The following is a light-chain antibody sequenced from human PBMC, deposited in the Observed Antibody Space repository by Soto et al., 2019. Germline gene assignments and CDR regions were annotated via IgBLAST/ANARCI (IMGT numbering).Light chain of an antibody. V-gene: IGKV3-11*01. Sequence: EIVLTQSPATLSLSTGERATLSCRASQSVSSYLAWYQQKPGQAPRLLIYDASNRATGVPLRFSGSGSGTDFTLTISSLEPEDSAVYYCQQRSNWPPITFGQGTRLEIK. CDR2: DAS. CDR1: QSVSSY. J-gene: IGKJ5*01. CDR3: QQRSNWPPIT.